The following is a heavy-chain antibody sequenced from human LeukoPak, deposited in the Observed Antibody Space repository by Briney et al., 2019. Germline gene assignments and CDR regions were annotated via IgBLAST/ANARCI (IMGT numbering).Heavy chain of an antibody. CDR1: GYTFTSYG. CDR2: ISAYNGNT. D-gene: IGHD6-19*01. V-gene: IGHV1-18*01. CDR3: SRDLKFWVKAVAGRVPFDY. Sequence: ASVKVSCKASGYTFTSYGISWVRQAPGQGLEWMGWISAYNGNTNYAQKFQGRVTMTTDTSTSTAYMELRSLRSDDTAVYYCSRDLKFWVKAVAGRVPFDYWGQGTLVTVSS. J-gene: IGHJ4*02.